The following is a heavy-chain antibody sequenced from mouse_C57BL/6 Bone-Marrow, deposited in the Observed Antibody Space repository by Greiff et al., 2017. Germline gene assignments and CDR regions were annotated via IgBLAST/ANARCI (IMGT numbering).Heavy chain of an antibody. CDR2: IDPSDSYT. CDR3: ARGPLLDY. J-gene: IGHJ4*01. V-gene: IGHV1-69*01. Sequence: QVQLQQPGAELVMPGASVKLSCKASGYTFTSYWMHWVKQRPGQGLEWIGEIDPSDSYTNYNQKFQGKSTLTVDKSSSTAYMQLSSLTSEDSAVYYCARGPLLDYWGQGTSVTVAS. CDR1: GYTFTSYW.